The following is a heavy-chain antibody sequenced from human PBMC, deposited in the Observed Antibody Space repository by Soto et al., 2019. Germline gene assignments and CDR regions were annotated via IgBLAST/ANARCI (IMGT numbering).Heavy chain of an antibody. Sequence: EVQVVETGGGLIQPGGSLRLSCAVSGFTVSSNYMSWVRQPPGKGPEWVSDIYSGGSTYYADSVKGRFTISRDNSKNTLYLQMNSLRAEDTAVYYCARETDGHNPNGLDLWGQGTRVTGSS. CDR1: GFTVSSNY. D-gene: IGHD2-8*01. V-gene: IGHV3-53*02. CDR2: IYSGGST. CDR3: ARETDGHNPNGLDL. J-gene: IGHJ5*02.